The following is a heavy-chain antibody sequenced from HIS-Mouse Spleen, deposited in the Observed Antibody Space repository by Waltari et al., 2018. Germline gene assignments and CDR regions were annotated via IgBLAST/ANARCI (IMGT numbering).Heavy chain of an antibody. CDR2: ISYDGSNK. V-gene: IGHV3-30*18. Sequence: QVQLVESGGGVVQPGRSVRLSCDAPGFPFSSYGLHWGRQAPGKVLEWVAVISYDGSNKYYADSVKGRFTISRDNSKNTLYLQMNSLRAEDTAVYYCAKASSGWLDYWGQGTLVTVSS. CDR1: GFPFSSYG. J-gene: IGHJ4*02. D-gene: IGHD6-19*01. CDR3: AKASSGWLDY.